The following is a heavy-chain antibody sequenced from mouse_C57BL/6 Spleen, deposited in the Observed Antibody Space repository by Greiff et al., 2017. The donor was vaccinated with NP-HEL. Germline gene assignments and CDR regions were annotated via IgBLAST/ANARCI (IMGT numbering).Heavy chain of an antibody. V-gene: IGHV1-55*01. CDR1: GYTFTSYW. Sequence: QVQLQQPGAELVKPGASVKMSCKASGYTFTSYWITWVKQRPGQGLEWIGDIYPGSGSTNYNEKFKSKATLTVDTSSSTAYMQLSSLTSEDSAVYYCARGGTVVAPFDYWGQGTTLTVSS. CDR2: IYPGSGST. J-gene: IGHJ2*01. D-gene: IGHD1-1*01. CDR3: ARGGTVVAPFDY.